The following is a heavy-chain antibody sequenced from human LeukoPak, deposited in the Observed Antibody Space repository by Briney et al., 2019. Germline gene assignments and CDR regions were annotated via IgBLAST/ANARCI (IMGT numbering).Heavy chain of an antibody. Sequence: ASVKVSCKASGYTFTSYDINWVRQATGQGLEWMGWMNPNSGNTGYAQKFQGRVTVTRNTSISTAYMELSSLRSEDSAVYYCAREDATVTSIDYWGQGTLVTVSS. V-gene: IGHV1-8*01. CDR1: GYTFTSYD. CDR3: AREDATVTSIDY. CDR2: MNPNSGNT. J-gene: IGHJ4*02. D-gene: IGHD4-17*01.